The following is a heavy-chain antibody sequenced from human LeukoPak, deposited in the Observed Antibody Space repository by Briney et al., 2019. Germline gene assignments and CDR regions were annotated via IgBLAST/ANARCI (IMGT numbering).Heavy chain of an antibody. CDR1: GGSFSGYY. J-gene: IGHJ4*02. CDR3: ARKNVGSWQTLDY. D-gene: IGHD1-1*01. Sequence: SETLSLTCAVYGGSFSGYYWSWIRQPPGKGLEWIGEVNHDGSTNYNPSLKSRVIISVDTSKNQFSLKLTSVTAADTAVHYCARKNVGSWQTLDYWDQGTLITVSS. CDR2: VNHDGST. V-gene: IGHV4-34*01.